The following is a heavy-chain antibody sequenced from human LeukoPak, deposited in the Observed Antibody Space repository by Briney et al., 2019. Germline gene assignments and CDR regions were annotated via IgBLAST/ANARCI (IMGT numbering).Heavy chain of an antibody. Sequence: GGSLRLSCAASGLSFSSTSMNWVRQAPGRGLEWVASISGGSTSIKYADLVKGRFTVSRDNAKNSLFLQMNSLRSEDTAVYYRARISVATIPYYYYYYMDVWGKGTTVTVSS. J-gene: IGHJ6*03. CDR1: GLSFSSTS. D-gene: IGHD5-12*01. CDR3: ARISVATIPYYYYYYMDV. V-gene: IGHV3-21*04. CDR2: ISGGSTSI.